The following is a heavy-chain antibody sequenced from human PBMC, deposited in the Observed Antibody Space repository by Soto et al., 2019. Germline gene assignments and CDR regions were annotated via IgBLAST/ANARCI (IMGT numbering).Heavy chain of an antibody. CDR1: GFTVSSNY. D-gene: IGHD3-3*01. V-gene: IGHV3-66*01. CDR2: IYSGGST. J-gene: IGHJ6*03. CDR3: ASLANHFDFLHYYYYMEV. Sequence: GGSLRLSCAASGFTVSSNYMSWVRQAPGKGLEWVSVIYSGGSTYYADSVKGRFTISRDNSKNTLYLQMNSLRAEDTAVYYCASLANHFDFLHYYYYMEVWGKGTTVTVSS.